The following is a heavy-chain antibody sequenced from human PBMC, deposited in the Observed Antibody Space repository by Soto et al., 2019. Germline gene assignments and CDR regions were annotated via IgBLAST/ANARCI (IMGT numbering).Heavy chain of an antibody. Sequence: PGGSLRLSCAASGFTFSTYVMTWVRQAPGKGLEWVSAISGSGGNTYYADSVKGRFTLSRDNSKNTLYLQMNSLRAEDTAVYYCAKDLTWIAVNNDVWGQGTRVTVAS. CDR2: ISGSGGNT. CDR1: GFTFSTYV. J-gene: IGHJ4*02. D-gene: IGHD6-19*01. CDR3: AKDLTWIAVNNDV. V-gene: IGHV3-23*01.